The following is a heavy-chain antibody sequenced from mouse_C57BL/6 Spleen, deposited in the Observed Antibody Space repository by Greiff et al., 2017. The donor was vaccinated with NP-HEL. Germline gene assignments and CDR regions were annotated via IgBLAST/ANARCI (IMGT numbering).Heavy chain of an antibody. V-gene: IGHV1-82*01. Sequence: QVQLQQSGPELVKPGASVKISCKASGYAFSSSWMNWVKQRPGKGLEWIGRIYPGDGDTNYNGKFKGKATLTADKSSSTAYMQLSSLTSEDSAVYFCARGTGMVDYWGQGTTLTVSS. D-gene: IGHD4-1*01. CDR3: ARGTGMVDY. J-gene: IGHJ2*01. CDR2: IYPGDGDT. CDR1: GYAFSSSW.